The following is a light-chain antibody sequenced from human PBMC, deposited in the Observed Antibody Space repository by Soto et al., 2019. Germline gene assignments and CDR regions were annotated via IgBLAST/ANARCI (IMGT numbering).Light chain of an antibody. CDR3: AAWDDSLDGLV. Sequence: QSVLTQPPSASGTPGPRVTISCSGSTSNIGSNSVNWYQQFPGTAPKLLIYSSDKRPSGVPDRFSGSKSGTSASLAISGLQSEDEADYFCAAWDDSLDGLVFGGGTKVTVL. J-gene: IGLJ2*01. V-gene: IGLV1-44*01. CDR2: SSD. CDR1: TSNIGSNS.